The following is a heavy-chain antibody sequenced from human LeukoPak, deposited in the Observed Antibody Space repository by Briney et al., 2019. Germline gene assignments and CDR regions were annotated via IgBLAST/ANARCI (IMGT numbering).Heavy chain of an antibody. CDR3: VRGGWAVDY. J-gene: IGHJ4*02. CDR2: IKQDGSEK. V-gene: IGHV3-7*01. CDR1: GFSFNTYW. D-gene: IGHD6-19*01. Sequence: GGSLRLSCAVSGFSFNTYWMSWVRQAPRKGLEWVANIKQDGSEKHYVDSVKGRFAISRDNAKNSLYLQMNSLRAEDTAVYYCVRGGWAVDYWGQGTLVTVSS.